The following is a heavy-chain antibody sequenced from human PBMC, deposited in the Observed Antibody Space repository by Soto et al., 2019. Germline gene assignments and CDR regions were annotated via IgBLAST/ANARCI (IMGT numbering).Heavy chain of an antibody. J-gene: IGHJ4*02. CDR3: AKDGGGDSSGYYYGDY. Sequence: EVQLLESGGGLVQPGGSLRLSCAASGFTFNNYAMSWVRQAPGKGLEWVSAISGSGGSTYYADSVKGRFTISRDNSKNTLYLQMNSLRVEDTAGYYCAKDGGGDSSGYYYGDYWGQGTLATVSS. V-gene: IGHV3-23*01. CDR2: ISGSGGST. D-gene: IGHD3-22*01. CDR1: GFTFNNYA.